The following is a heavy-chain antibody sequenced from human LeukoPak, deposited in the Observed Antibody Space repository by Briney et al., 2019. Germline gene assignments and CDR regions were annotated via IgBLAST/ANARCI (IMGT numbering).Heavy chain of an antibody. CDR3: ALALRYFDTNNWFDP. CDR2: INYSGST. Sequence: PSETLSLTCTVSGGSISSSSYYWGWIRQPPGQGLEWLGSINYSGSTYYNPSLKSRVTISVDTSKNQYSLKLSSVTAADTAVYYCALALRYFDTNNWFDPWGQGTLVTVSS. J-gene: IGHJ5*02. CDR1: GGSISSSSYY. D-gene: IGHD3-9*01. V-gene: IGHV4-39*01.